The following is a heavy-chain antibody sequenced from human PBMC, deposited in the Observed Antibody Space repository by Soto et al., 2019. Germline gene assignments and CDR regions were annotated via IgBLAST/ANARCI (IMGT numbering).Heavy chain of an antibody. Sequence: ASVKVSCKASGYTFTSYGISWVRQAPGQGLEWMGWISAYNGNTNYAQKLQGRVTMTTDTSTSTAYMELRSLRSDDTAVYYCARAPPSNGFYLHGYFDYWGQGTLVTVSS. CDR1: GYTFTSYG. CDR3: ARAPPSNGFYLHGYFDY. CDR2: ISAYNGNT. V-gene: IGHV1-18*04. D-gene: IGHD4-4*01. J-gene: IGHJ4*02.